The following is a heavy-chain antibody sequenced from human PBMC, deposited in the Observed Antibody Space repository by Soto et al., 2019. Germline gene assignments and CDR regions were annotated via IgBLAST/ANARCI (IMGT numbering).Heavy chain of an antibody. CDR1: GFTFSDYY. Sequence: PGGSLRLSCAASGFTFSDYYMSWIRQAPGKGLEWVSYISSSSSYTNYADSVKGRFTISRDNAKNSLYLQMNSLRAEDTAVYYCARDIYSSSSRWFDPWGQGTLVTVSS. V-gene: IGHV3-11*05. J-gene: IGHJ5*02. CDR3: ARDIYSSSSRWFDP. CDR2: ISSSSSYT. D-gene: IGHD6-13*01.